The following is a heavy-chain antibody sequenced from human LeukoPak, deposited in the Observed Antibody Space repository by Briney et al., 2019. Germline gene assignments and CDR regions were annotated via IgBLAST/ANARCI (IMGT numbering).Heavy chain of an antibody. D-gene: IGHD1-1*01. CDR1: GYSISSGYY. Sequence: SETLSLTCTVSGYSISSGYYWGWIRQPPGKGLEWIGSIYHSGSTYYNPSLKSRVTISVDTSKNQLSLKLSSVTAADTAVYYCAREPVLTLDQLFDYWGQGTLVTVSS. CDR2: IYHSGST. J-gene: IGHJ4*02. V-gene: IGHV4-38-2*02. CDR3: AREPVLTLDQLFDY.